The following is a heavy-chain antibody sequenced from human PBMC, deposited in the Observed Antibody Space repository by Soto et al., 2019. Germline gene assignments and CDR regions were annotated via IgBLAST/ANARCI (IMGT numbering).Heavy chain of an antibody. CDR1: GYTFTSYG. CDR3: ARVESDFDRLSLPFL. V-gene: IGHV1-18*01. Sequence: GASVKVSCKASGYTFTSYGISWVRQAPGQGLEWMGWISAYNGNTNYAQKLQGRVTMTTDTSTSTAYMELRSLRSDDTAVYYCARVESDFDRLSLPFLWGQGTLVTVSS. D-gene: IGHD3-9*01. CDR2: ISAYNGNT. J-gene: IGHJ4*02.